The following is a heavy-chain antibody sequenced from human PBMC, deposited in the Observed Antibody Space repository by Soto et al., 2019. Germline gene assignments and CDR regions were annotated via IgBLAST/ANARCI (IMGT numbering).Heavy chain of an antibody. CDR2: INHSGST. CDR3: ARVITMVRGVIFILARYYFDY. V-gene: IGHV4-34*01. Sequence: SETLSLTCAVYGGSFSGYYWSWIRQPPGKGLEWIGEINHSGSTNYNPSLKSRVTISVDTSKNQFSLKLSSVTAADTAVYYCARVITMVRGVIFILARYYFDYWGQGTLVTVSS. D-gene: IGHD3-10*01. CDR1: GGSFSGYY. J-gene: IGHJ4*02.